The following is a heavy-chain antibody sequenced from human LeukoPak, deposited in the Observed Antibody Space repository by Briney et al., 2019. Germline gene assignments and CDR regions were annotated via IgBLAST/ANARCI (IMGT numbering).Heavy chain of an antibody. D-gene: IGHD5-18*01. CDR3: ARGLRLRGCSYGGGLIFDY. CDR2: INHSGST. J-gene: IGHJ4*02. CDR1: GGSFSGYY. Sequence: PSETLSLTCAVYGGSFSGYYWSWIRQPPGKGLEWIGEINHSGSTNYNPSLKSRVTISVDTSKNQFSLKLSSVTAADTAVYYCARGLRLRGCSYGGGLIFDYWGQGTLVTVSS. V-gene: IGHV4-34*01.